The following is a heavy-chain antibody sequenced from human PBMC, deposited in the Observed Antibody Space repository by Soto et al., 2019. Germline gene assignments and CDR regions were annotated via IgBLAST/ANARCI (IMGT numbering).Heavy chain of an antibody. Sequence: QVQLQESGPGLVKPSQTLSLTCTVSGGSISSGGYYWSWIRQHPGKGLEWIGYIYHSGTTYYNPXLXXXXXXXXXXXXXXXXXXXXXXXXXXXXXXXXXXXXXXXLLGXFDPWGQGTLVTVSS. CDR3: XXXXXXXLLGXFDP. J-gene: IGHJ5*02. D-gene: IGHD2-15*01. V-gene: IGHV4-31*01. CDR2: IYHSGTT. CDR1: GGSISSGGYY.